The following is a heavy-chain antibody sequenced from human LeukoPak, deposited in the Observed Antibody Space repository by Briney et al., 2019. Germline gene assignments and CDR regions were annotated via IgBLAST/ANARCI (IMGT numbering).Heavy chain of an antibody. CDR1: GGSISSYY. Sequence: SSETLSLTCTVSGGSISSYYWSWIRQPPGKGLEWIGYIYYSGSTNYNPSLKSRVTISVDTSKNQFSLKLSSVTAADTAAYYCARDQEYSSTAGFDPWGQGTLVTVSS. V-gene: IGHV4-59*01. CDR3: ARDQEYSSTAGFDP. CDR2: IYYSGST. D-gene: IGHD6-6*01. J-gene: IGHJ5*02.